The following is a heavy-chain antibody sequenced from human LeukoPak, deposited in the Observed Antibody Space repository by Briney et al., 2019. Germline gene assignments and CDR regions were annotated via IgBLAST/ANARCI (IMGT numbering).Heavy chain of an antibody. CDR2: ISNAGGYT. CDR3: AKILGGSLGD. D-gene: IGHD3-16*01. CDR1: EFXFSSYA. V-gene: IGHV3-23*01. Sequence: GGSLRLSCAASEFXFSSYAITWVRQAPGKGLEWGSTISNAGGYTYYADSVNGRFTISRDNSKNTLYLQMNSLRAEDTAIYYCAKILGGSLGDLGQGTLVTVSS. J-gene: IGHJ1*01.